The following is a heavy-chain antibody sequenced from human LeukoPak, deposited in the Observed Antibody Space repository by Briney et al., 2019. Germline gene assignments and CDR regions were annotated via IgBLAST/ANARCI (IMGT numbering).Heavy chain of an antibody. V-gene: IGHV4-4*07. J-gene: IGHJ6*02. Sequence: SETLSLTCTVSGGSISSYYWSWIRQPAGKGLEWIGRIYTSGSTNYNPSLKSRVTVSVDTSKNQFSLKLSSVTAADTAVYYCARTVTDCYYMECDEYYYGMDVWGQGTTVTVSS. CDR1: GGSISSYY. CDR3: ARTVTDCYYMECDEYYYGMDV. CDR2: IYTSGST. D-gene: IGHD2-21*02.